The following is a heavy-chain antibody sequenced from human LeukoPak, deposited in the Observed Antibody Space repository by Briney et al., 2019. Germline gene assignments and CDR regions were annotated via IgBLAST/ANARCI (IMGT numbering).Heavy chain of an antibody. J-gene: IGHJ4*02. D-gene: IGHD5-12*01. CDR3: AKGGGYDRNFDY. CDR1: GFTFSSYG. CDR2: ISGSGGST. V-gene: IGHV3-23*01. Sequence: GGSLRLSCAASGFTFSSYGMSWVRQAPGKGLEGFSAISGSGGSTYYADSVKGRFTISRDNSKNTLYLQMNSLRAEDTAVYYCAKGGGYDRNFDYWGQGTLVTVSS.